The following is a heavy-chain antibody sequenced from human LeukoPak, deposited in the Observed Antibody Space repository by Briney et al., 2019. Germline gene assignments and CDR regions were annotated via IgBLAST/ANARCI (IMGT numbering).Heavy chain of an antibody. J-gene: IGHJ6*02. D-gene: IGHD2/OR15-2a*01. CDR3: TVSYYEDYYYYGMDV. Sequence: PGGSLRLSCAASGFTFSGSAMHWVRQASGEGLGWVGRIRSKANSYATAYAASVKGRFTISRDDSKNTAYLQMNSLKTEDTAVYYCTVSYYEDYYYYGMDVWGQGTTVTVSS. V-gene: IGHV3-73*01. CDR1: GFTFSGSA. CDR2: IRSKANSYAT.